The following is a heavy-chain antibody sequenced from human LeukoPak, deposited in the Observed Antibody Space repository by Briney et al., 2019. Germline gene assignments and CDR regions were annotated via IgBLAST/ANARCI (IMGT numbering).Heavy chain of an antibody. V-gene: IGHV3-7*01. Sequence: GGSLRLSCVTSGFTFTRYWMAWIRQAPGKGLEWVVNVNQDGTQQYLLDSVEGRFTVSRDNAKNSLYLQMNNLRAEDTAVYFCSNGIYDRSFWGQGTLVTVSS. J-gene: IGHJ4*02. CDR2: VNQDGTQQ. CDR1: GFTFTRYW. CDR3: SNGIYDRSF. D-gene: IGHD2-8*01.